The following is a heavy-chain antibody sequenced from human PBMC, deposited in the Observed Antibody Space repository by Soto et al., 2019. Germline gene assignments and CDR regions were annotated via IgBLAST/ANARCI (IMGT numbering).Heavy chain of an antibody. V-gene: IGHV1-58*01. CDR1: GFTFTSSA. CDR2: IVVGSGNT. Sequence: ASVKVSCKASGFTFTSSAVHWVRQARGQRLEWIGWIVVGSGNTNYAQKFQERVTITRDMSTSTAYMELSSLRSEDTAVYYCAAGTIVDYYDSSGYYYFDYWGQGTLVTVSS. CDR3: AAGTIVDYYDSSGYYYFDY. J-gene: IGHJ4*02. D-gene: IGHD3-22*01.